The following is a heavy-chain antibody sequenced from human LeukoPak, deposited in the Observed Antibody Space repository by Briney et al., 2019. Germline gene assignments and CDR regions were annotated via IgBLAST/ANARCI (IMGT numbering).Heavy chain of an antibody. Sequence: PSETLSLTCTVSGYSISSGYYWGWIRQPPGKGLEWIGSIHHSGSTNYSPSLKSRIIMSVDTSKNQFSLKLSSVTAADTAVYYCARLVGRTVDDYWGQGTLVTVSS. J-gene: IGHJ4*02. CDR2: IHHSGST. V-gene: IGHV4-38-2*02. CDR1: GYSISSGYY. D-gene: IGHD1-26*01. CDR3: ARLVGRTVDDY.